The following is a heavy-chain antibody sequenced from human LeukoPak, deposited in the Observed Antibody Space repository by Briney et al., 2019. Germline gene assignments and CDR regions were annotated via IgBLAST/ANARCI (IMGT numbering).Heavy chain of an antibody. J-gene: IGHJ6*03. D-gene: IGHD3-22*01. CDR2: IYYSGST. V-gene: IGHV4-59*01. CDR3: ARDMTLYDSSGYYYYYYMDV. CDR1: GGSISSYY. Sequence: KASETLSLTCTVSGGSISSYYWSWIRQPPGKGLEWIGYIYYSGSTNYNPSLKSRVTISVDTSKNQFSLKLSSVTAADTAVYYCARDMTLYDSSGYYYYYYMDVWGKGTTVTISS.